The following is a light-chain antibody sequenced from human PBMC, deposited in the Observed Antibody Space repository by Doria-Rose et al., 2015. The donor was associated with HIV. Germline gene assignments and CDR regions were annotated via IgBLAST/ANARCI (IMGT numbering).Light chain of an antibody. Sequence: QSVLIQPASVSGSPGQSITISCTGTSSDVGGFGYVSWYQQHPGKAPKLMIYDVSNRPSGVSNRFSGSKSGDTASLIISGLQAEDEADYYCNSYTASSTHNYVFGTGTKVTVL. J-gene: IGLJ1*01. CDR3: NSYTASSTHNYV. CDR1: SSDVGGFGY. CDR2: DVS. V-gene: IGLV2-14*03.